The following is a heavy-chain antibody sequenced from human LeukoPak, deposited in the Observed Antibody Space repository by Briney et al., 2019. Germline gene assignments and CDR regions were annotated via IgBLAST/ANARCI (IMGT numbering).Heavy chain of an antibody. Sequence: GGSLRLSCEVSGFIFRNYWMDWVRQAPGRGLEWVANINQEGSEKYFVDSVKGRFTISRDNAKNSLYLQMNSLRDEDTAVYYCSRALEVWGKGATVTVSS. CDR1: GFIFRNYW. V-gene: IGHV3-7*01. CDR3: SRALEV. CDR2: INQEGSEK. J-gene: IGHJ6*04.